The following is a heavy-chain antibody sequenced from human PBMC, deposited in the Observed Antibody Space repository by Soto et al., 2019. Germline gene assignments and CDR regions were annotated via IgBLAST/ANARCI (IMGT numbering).Heavy chain of an antibody. V-gene: IGHV3-64D*06. J-gene: IGHJ4*02. CDR2: IKNSGSTT. Sequence: EVQLVESGGTLVQPGGSLRLSCSASGFTFSSYGMHWVRQAPGKGLEYVSAIKNSGSTTNYADSVKVRFTISRDNSKNMLYLHMSSLTSEDTAVYYGAVVAGSSWFDCWGQGTLVTVSS. CDR1: GFTFSSYG. D-gene: IGHD6-19*01. CDR3: AVVAGSSWFDC.